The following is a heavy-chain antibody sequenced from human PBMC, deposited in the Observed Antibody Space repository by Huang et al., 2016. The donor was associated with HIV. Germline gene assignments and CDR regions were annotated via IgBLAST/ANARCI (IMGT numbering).Heavy chain of an antibody. CDR3: ARGQLGSYGDYDVLY. V-gene: IGHV1-69*13. CDR2: ISPMCGTP. Sequence: QVQLVQSGAEVKTPGSSVKVSCKASGGNFSKYAISWVRQGPGQGLEWMGGISPMCGTPNYARKFQGRVTITADDSTSTTYVEVSSLRSEDTALYYCARGQLGSYGDYDVLYWGQGTLVTVSS. J-gene: IGHJ4*02. CDR1: GGNFSKYA. D-gene: IGHD4-17*01.